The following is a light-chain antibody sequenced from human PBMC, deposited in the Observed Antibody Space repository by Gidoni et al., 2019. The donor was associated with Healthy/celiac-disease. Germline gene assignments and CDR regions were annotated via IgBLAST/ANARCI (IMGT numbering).Light chain of an antibody. J-gene: IGKJ2*01. Sequence: EIVLTQSPGTLSLSPGERATLSCRASQSVSSSYLAWYQQKPGQAPRLLIDGASSRATGIPDRFSGSGSGTDFTLTIRRLEPEDFAVHYCQQYGSSPYTFGQXTKLEIK. CDR2: GAS. CDR1: QSVSSSY. V-gene: IGKV3-20*01. CDR3: QQYGSSPYT.